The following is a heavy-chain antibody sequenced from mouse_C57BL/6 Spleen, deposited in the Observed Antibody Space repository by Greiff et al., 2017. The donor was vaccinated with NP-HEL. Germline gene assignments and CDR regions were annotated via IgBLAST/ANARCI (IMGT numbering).Heavy chain of an antibody. CDR1: GYTFTSYW. J-gene: IGHJ4*01. CDR2: IHPNSGST. Sequence: QVQLQQSGAELVKPGASVKLSCKASGYTFTSYWMHWVKQRPGQGLEWIGMIHPNSGSTNYNEKFKSKATLTVDKSSSTAYMQLSSLTSEDSAVYYCARSGLNAGAMDYWGQGTSVTVSS. D-gene: IGHD2-2*01. V-gene: IGHV1-64*01. CDR3: ARSGLNAGAMDY.